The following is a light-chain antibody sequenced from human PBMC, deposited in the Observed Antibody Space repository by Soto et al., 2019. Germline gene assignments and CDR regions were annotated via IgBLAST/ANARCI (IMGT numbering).Light chain of an antibody. Sequence: EIVMTQSPATLSVSPGERATLSCRASQSVSSNLAWYQQKPGQAPRLLIYGASTRATGIPARFSGSGSGTEFSPTISSRQSADVAVYYCQQYNNWPPWTFGQGTKVEIK. J-gene: IGKJ1*01. V-gene: IGKV3-15*01. CDR1: QSVSSN. CDR2: GAS. CDR3: QQYNNWPPWT.